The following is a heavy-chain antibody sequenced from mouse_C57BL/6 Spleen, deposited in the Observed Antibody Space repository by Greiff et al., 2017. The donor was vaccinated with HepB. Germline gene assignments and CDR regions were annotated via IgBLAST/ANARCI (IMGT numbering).Heavy chain of an antibody. CDR3: AFMVTTTGYYYAMDY. J-gene: IGHJ4*01. V-gene: IGHV1-64*01. D-gene: IGHD2-2*01. CDR1: GYTFTSYW. CDR2: IHPNSGST. Sequence: QVQLQQPGAELVKPGASVKLSCKASGYTFTSYWMHWVKQRPGQGLEWIGMIHPNSGSTNYNEKFKSKATLTVDKSSSTAYMQLSSLTSEDSAVYYCAFMVTTTGYYYAMDYWGQGTSVTVSS.